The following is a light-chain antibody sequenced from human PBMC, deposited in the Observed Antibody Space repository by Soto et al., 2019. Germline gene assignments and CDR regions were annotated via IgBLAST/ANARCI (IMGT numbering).Light chain of an antibody. V-gene: IGLV2-23*01. CDR2: EGS. J-gene: IGLJ1*01. Sequence: QSALTQPASVSGSPGQSITNSCTGTSSDVGSYNLVSWYQQHPDKAPKLMIYEGSKRPSGISNRFSGSKSDNTASLTISGLQAEDEADYYCCSYAGSSTPYVFGTGTKVTVL. CDR3: CSYAGSSTPYV. CDR1: SSDVGSYNL.